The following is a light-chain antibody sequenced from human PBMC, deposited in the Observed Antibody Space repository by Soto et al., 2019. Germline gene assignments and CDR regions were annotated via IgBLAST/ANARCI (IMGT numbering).Light chain of an antibody. Sequence: DIQMTQSPSSLSASVGDRVTITCRASQNIGSLLTWYQQKPGKAPDLLIHDGSSLQTGVPSRFSGSVSGTDFTLTISSLQSEDFATYYCQQSFNNPKTFGQGTKVDIK. V-gene: IGKV1-39*01. CDR2: DGS. CDR1: QNIGSL. J-gene: IGKJ1*01. CDR3: QQSFNNPKT.